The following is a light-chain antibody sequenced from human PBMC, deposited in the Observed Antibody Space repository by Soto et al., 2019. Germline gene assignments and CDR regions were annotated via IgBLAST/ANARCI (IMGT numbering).Light chain of an antibody. V-gene: IGLV1-44*01. CDR2: SNT. Sequence: QSVLTQPPTASGTPGQRVTIFCSGSSFIIGTNNVNWYQQLPGTAPKLLVHSNTERPSGVPDRFSGSKSGTSASLAISGLQSEDEADYYCAAWDDSLNSYVFGIGTKLTVL. CDR1: SFIIGTNN. J-gene: IGLJ1*01. CDR3: AAWDDSLNSYV.